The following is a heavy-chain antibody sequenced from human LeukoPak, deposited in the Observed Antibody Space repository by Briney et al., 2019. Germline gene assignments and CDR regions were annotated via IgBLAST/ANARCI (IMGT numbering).Heavy chain of an antibody. V-gene: IGHV5-51*01. CDR1: GYRFTTYW. D-gene: IGHD3-10*01. CDR2: IYPGDSDT. CDR3: ATRGFGEYYYGMDV. J-gene: IGHJ6*02. Sequence: GESLKISCQSSGYRFTTYWTAWVRQMPGKGLESMGIIYPGDSDTRYSPSFQGQVTISADKSISTAYLQWSSLKASDTAMYYCATRGFGEYYYGMDVWGQGTTVTVSS.